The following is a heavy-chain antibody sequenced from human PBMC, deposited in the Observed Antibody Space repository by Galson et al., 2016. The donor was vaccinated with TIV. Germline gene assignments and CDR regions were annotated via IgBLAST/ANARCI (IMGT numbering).Heavy chain of an antibody. CDR2: TFYRSKWYN. V-gene: IGHV6-1*01. CDR1: GDSVSSNSAA. J-gene: IGHJ4*02. D-gene: IGHD3-16*01. CDR3: ARATPSVFGIIMTLDS. Sequence: CAISGDSVSSNSAAWNWLRQSPSRGLEWLGRTFYRSKWYNDYAPPVKGRITINPDTSKNQFSLQLNSVTPEDTAVYYCARATPSVFGIIMTLDSWGQGTLVTVSS.